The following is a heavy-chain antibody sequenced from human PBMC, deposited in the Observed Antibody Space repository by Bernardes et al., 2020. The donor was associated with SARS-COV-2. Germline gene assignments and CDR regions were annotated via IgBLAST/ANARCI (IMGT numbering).Heavy chain of an antibody. J-gene: IGHJ6*02. CDR1: GFTVNTNY. CDR2: IYSGGNT. CDR3: ARCPRFDRDYGLDV. Sequence: GGSLRLSCAASGFTVNTNYVCWVRQTPGKGLEWVSVIYSGGNTYYEDSVKGRFTISRDNSKNTVYLQMNSLRVEDTAVYYCARCPRFDRDYGLDVWGQGTTVSVSS. D-gene: IGHD3-9*01. V-gene: IGHV3-66*02.